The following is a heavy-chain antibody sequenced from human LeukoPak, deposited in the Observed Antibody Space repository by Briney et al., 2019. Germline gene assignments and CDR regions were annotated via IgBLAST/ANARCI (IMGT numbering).Heavy chain of an antibody. CDR1: GGSISSYY. V-gene: IGHV4-4*09. J-gene: IGHJ6*03. CDR3: ARGLAAAGPYYYYYYMDV. CDR2: IYTSGRT. D-gene: IGHD6-13*01. Sequence: SETLSLTCTVSGGSISSYYWSWIRQPPGKGLEWIGYIYTSGRTNYNPSLKSRVTISVDTSKNQFSLKLSSVTAADTAVYYCARGLAAAGPYYYYYYMDVWGKGTTVTVSS.